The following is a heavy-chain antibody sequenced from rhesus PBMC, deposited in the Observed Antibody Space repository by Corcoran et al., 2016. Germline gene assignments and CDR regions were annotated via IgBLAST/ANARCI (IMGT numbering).Heavy chain of an antibody. Sequence: QLQLQESGPGLVKPSATLSLTCAVSGGSISSTSWTWIRPPPGKGLEWIGRFPGSGGSTDYNPSLKSRVTISTDTSKNQFSLKLSSVTAADTAVYYCVRDPDSGSYYVFDYWGQGVLVTVSS. CDR3: VRDPDSGSYYVFDY. D-gene: IGHD3-16*01. J-gene: IGHJ4*01. CDR2: FPGSGGST. V-gene: IGHV4-173*01. CDR1: GGSISSTS.